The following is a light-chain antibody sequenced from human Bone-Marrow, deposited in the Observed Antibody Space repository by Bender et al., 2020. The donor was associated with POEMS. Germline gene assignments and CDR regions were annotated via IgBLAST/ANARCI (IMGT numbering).Light chain of an antibody. J-gene: IGLJ2*01. CDR1: SSAFGNYNL. CDR3: CSYAGSSIVV. Sequence: QSALSQPASVSGSPGQSLTISCTGTSSAFGNYNLVSWYQHHPGKAPQLMIYEATKRPSGVSNRFSGSKSGNTASLTISGLQIEDEADYYCCSYAGSSIVVFGGGTKLTVL. CDR2: EAT. V-gene: IGLV2-23*01.